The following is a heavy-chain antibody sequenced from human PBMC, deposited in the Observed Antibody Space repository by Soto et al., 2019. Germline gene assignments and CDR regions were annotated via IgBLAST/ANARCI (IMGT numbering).Heavy chain of an antibody. Sequence: KPSETLSLTCTVSGGSISSSNYYWGWIRQPPGKGLEWIGSIYFSGSTYYNPSLKSRVTISVDTSKNQFSLKLSSVTAADTAVYYCARHRGYYHILTGYYTELNFDYWGQGTLVTVSS. CDR3: ARHRGYYHILTGYYTELNFDY. V-gene: IGHV4-39*01. J-gene: IGHJ4*02. D-gene: IGHD3-9*01. CDR2: IYFSGST. CDR1: GGSISSSNYY.